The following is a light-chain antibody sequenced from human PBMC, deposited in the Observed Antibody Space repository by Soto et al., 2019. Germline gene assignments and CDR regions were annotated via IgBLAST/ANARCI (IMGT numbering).Light chain of an antibody. CDR2: AAS. CDR1: QGISSY. J-gene: IGKJ4*01. V-gene: IGKV1-9*01. CDR3: QHLNSYPLT. Sequence: DIQLTQSPSFLSASVGDRVTITCRASQGISSYLAWYQQKPGKAPKLLIYAASTLQSGVPSRFSGSGSGTEFTLAITTLQPVDCATSDGQHLNSYPLTFGGETNVEIK.